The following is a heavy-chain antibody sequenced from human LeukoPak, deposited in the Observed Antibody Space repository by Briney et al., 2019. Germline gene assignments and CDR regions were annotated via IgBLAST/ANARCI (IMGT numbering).Heavy chain of an antibody. CDR2: ISNDGKTK. D-gene: IGHD3-10*01. CDR3: AKDPQYFSGSGRHYSTLDS. Sequence: PGGSLRLSCAAPGFTFSANAMHWVRQAPGKGLEWVALISNDGKTKFYADSAKGRFTISRDTSQNTLYLQMSSLRAEDTAVYYCAKDPQYFSGSGRHYSTLDSWGQGTLVTVSS. CDR1: GFTFSANA. V-gene: IGHV3-30*18. J-gene: IGHJ4*02.